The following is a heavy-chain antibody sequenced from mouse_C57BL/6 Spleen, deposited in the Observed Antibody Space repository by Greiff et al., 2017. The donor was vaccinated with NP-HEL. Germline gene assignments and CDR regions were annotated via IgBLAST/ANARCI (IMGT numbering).Heavy chain of an antibody. V-gene: IGHV1-55*01. D-gene: IGHD2-3*01. CDR1: GYTFTSYW. Sequence: QVQLKQPGAELVKPGASVKMSCKASGYTFTSYWITWVKQRPGQGLEWIGDIYPGSGSTNYNEKFKSKATLTVDTSSSTAYMQLSSLTSEDSAVYYCAREDDGYYKFAYWGQGTLVTVSA. CDR2: IYPGSGST. CDR3: AREDDGYYKFAY. J-gene: IGHJ3*01.